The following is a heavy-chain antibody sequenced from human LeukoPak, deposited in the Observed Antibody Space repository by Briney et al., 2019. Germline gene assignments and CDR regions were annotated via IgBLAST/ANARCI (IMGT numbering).Heavy chain of an antibody. CDR1: GGTFSSYA. Sequence: SVKVSCKASGGTFSSYAISWVRQAPGQGLEWMGGIIPIFGTANYAQKFQGRVTITADESTSTAYMELSSLRSEDTAVYYCARSTVVVPAATAGALYGMDVWGQGTTVTVSS. CDR2: IIPIFGTA. J-gene: IGHJ6*02. V-gene: IGHV1-69*13. D-gene: IGHD2-2*01. CDR3: ARSTVVVPAATAGALYGMDV.